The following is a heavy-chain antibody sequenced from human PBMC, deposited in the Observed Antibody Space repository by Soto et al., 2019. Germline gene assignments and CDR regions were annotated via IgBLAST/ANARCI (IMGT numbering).Heavy chain of an antibody. CDR2: INHSGST. V-gene: IGHV4-34*01. CDR3: ARGGYCSSTSCFNDAFDI. J-gene: IGHJ3*02. D-gene: IGHD2-2*01. Sequence: SETLSLTCAVYGGSFSGYYWSWIRQPPGNGLEWIGEINHSGSTNYNPSLKSRVTISVDTSKNQFSLKLSSVTAADTAVYYCARGGYCSSTSCFNDAFDIWGQGTMVTVSS. CDR1: GGSFSGYY.